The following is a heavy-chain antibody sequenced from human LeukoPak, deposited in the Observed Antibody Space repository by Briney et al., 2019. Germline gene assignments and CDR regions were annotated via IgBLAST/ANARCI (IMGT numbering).Heavy chain of an antibody. CDR1: GFTFSSYA. CDR3: ARGSSNFYFDY. J-gene: IGHJ4*02. Sequence: GGSLRLSCSASGFTFSSYAMHWVRQAPGKGLEWVSYISSDSSSIHYADSVKGRFTISRDNAKNSLYLQVNSLRVEDTAVYYCARGSSNFYFDYWGQGTLVTVSS. CDR2: ISSDSSSI. V-gene: IGHV3-48*01. D-gene: IGHD2-2*01.